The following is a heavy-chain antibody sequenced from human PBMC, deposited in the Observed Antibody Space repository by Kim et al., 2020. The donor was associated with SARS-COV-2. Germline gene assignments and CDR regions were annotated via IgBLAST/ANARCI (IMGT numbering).Heavy chain of an antibody. CDR2: KSEYK. J-gene: IGHJ5*02. Sequence: KSEYKYYADYVKGRFAVSRDNAKNLLYLYRDSRRAEDTAVYYCAVAAAFDPWGQGTLVTVSS. D-gene: IGHD2-15*01. V-gene: IGHV3-21*06. CDR3: AVAAAFDP.